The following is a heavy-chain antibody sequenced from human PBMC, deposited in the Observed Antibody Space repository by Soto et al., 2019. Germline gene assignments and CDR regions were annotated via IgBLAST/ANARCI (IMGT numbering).Heavy chain of an antibody. D-gene: IGHD5-12*01. V-gene: IGHV1-69*01. J-gene: IGHJ5*02. CDR1: GGTFSSYA. Sequence: QVQLVQSGAEVKKPGSSVKVSCKASGGTFSSYAISWVRQAPGQGLEWMGGIIPIFGTANYAQKFQGRVTITAEESTSTAYMKLSSLRSEDTAVYYCARAPIAGLGRIKKIVFATSWCDPWGQGILVTVSS. CDR2: IIPIFGTA. CDR3: ARAPIAGLGRIKKIVFATSWCDP.